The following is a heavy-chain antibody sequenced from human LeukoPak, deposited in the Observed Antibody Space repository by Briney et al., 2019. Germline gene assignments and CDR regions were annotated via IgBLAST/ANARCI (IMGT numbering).Heavy chain of an antibody. V-gene: IGHV4-4*02. CDR3: ARGHNENRYKSTIDI. Sequence: PSGTLSLTCGVSGDSISSSTWWNWVRQPPGKGLEWIGEIYHSGSTNSNPSLKSRVIISVDKTKNQFSLKLNSVTAADTAMYYCARGHNENRYKSTIDIWGRGTMVTVSS. D-gene: IGHD1-1*01. J-gene: IGHJ3*02. CDR1: GDSISSSTW. CDR2: IYHSGST.